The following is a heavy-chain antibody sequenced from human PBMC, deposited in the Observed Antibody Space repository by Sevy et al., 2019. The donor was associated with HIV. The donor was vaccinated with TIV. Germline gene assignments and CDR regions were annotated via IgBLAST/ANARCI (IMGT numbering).Heavy chain of an antibody. CDR3: SSGGGY. V-gene: IGHV3-21*01. CDR2: ISFTTNNT. J-gene: IGHJ4*02. D-gene: IGHD3-16*01. CDR1: GFSIGSYS. Sequence: GGSLRLSCAASGFSIGSYSMNWVRQAPGKGLEWVSFISFTTNNTYYVDSVKGRFTISRDNAKNSVYLQMNSLRAEDTAVYYCSSGGGYWGQGTLVTVSS.